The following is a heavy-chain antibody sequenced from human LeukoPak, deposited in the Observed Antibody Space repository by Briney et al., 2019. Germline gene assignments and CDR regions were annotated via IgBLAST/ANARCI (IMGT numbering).Heavy chain of an antibody. J-gene: IGHJ4*02. CDR3: AREGDDILTGYRSEY. Sequence: ASVKVSCKASGGTFSSYAISWVRQAPGQGLAWMGGIIPIFGTANYAQKFQGRVTITADESTSTAYMELSSLRSEDTAVYYCAREGDDILTGYRSEYWGQGTLVTVSS. CDR1: GGTFSSYA. D-gene: IGHD3-9*01. CDR2: IIPIFGTA. V-gene: IGHV1-69*13.